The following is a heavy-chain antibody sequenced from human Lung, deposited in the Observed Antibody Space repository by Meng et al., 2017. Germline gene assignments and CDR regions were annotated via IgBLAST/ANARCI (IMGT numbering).Heavy chain of an antibody. CDR2: ISWNSGSI. D-gene: IGHD3-22*01. Sequence: GGSLRLSCAASGFTFDDYAMHWVRQAPGKGLEWVSGISWNSGSIGYADSVKGRFTISRDNAKNSLYLQMNSLRAEDTALYYCAKVGGDYYDSSGYLDYWGQRNQV. CDR1: GFTFDDYA. J-gene: IGHJ4*02. V-gene: IGHV3-9*01. CDR3: AKVGGDYYDSSGYLDY.